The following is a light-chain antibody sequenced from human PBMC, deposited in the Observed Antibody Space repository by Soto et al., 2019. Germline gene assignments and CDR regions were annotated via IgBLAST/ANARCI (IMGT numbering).Light chain of an antibody. Sequence: QSVLTQSPSASASLGASVKLTCTLSSAHSRYAIAWHQQQPEKGPRYLMKLNSDGSHSKGDGIPDRFSGSSTGAERYLTISSVQSEDEADYYCQTWGTGIVVFGGGTKLTVL. CDR1: SAHSRYA. J-gene: IGLJ2*01. V-gene: IGLV4-69*01. CDR2: LNSDGSH. CDR3: QTWGTGIVV.